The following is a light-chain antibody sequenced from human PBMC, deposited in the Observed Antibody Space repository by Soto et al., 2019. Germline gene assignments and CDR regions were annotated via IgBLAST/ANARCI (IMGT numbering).Light chain of an antibody. CDR2: EVS. V-gene: IGLV2-14*01. CDR1: SSDVGGYNY. J-gene: IGLJ3*02. Sequence: QSALTQPASVSGSPGQSITISCTGTSSDVGGYNYVSWYQQHPSKAPKLMIYEVSNRPSGVSNRFSGSKSGNTASLTISGLQAEDEADYYCSSYTSSSTLVFGGGTKVTVL. CDR3: SSYTSSSTLV.